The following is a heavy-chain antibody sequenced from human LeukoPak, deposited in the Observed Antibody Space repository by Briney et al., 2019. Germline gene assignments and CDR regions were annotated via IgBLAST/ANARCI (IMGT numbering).Heavy chain of an antibody. CDR1: GGSFSGYY. V-gene: IGHV4-34*01. CDR3: ARAPVTVVTQGYFDY. Sequence: PSETLSLTCAVYGGSFSGYYWSWIRQPPGKGLEWIGEINHSGSTNYNPSLKSRVTISVDTSKNQFSLKLGSVTAADTAVYYCARAPVTVVTQGYFDYWGQGTLVTVSS. D-gene: IGHD4-23*01. CDR2: INHSGST. J-gene: IGHJ4*02.